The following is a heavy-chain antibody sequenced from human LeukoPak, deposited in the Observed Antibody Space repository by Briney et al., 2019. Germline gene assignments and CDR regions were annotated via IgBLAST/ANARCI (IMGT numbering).Heavy chain of an antibody. Sequence: GGSLRLSCAASGFTVTDYAMTWVRQAPGKGLEWVSSISASGVMTYYADSVKGRFTVSRDNSKNSLYLQMKSLTAADTAVYYCAKDRSIGTYYTFDHWGQGTLVTVSS. CDR3: AKDRSIGTYYTFDH. D-gene: IGHD1-26*01. CDR1: GFTVTDYA. J-gene: IGHJ4*02. V-gene: IGHV3-23*01. CDR2: ISASGVMT.